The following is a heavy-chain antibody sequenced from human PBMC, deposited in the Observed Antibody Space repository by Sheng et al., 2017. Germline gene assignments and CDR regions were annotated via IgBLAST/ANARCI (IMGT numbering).Heavy chain of an antibody. CDR3: TTDLTTIFTPAGHYYYYMDV. CDR2: IKSKTDGGTT. D-gene: IGHD3-3*01. Sequence: EVQLVESGGGLVKPGGSLRLSCAASGFTFSNAWMSWVRQAPGKGLEWVGRIKSKTDGGTTDYAAPVKGRFTISRDDSKNTLYLQMNSLKTEDTAVYYCTTDLTTIFTPAGHYYYYMDVWGKGTTVTVSS. V-gene: IGHV3-15*01. J-gene: IGHJ6*03. CDR1: GFTFSNAW.